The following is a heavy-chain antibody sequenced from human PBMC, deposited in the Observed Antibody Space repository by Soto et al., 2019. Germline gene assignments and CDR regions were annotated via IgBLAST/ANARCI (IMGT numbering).Heavy chain of an antibody. CDR3: ARKDYYGSGSYHFDY. CDR2: INAANGDT. V-gene: IGHV1-3*01. D-gene: IGHD3-10*01. Sequence: ASVKVSCKASGYTFSTFPMHWVLQAPGQNLEWMGWINAANGDTGYSQNFQGRVTITRDTSASTAYMELSGLRSEDTAVYYCARKDYYGSGSYHFDYWGQGTLVTVSS. CDR1: GYTFSTFP. J-gene: IGHJ4*02.